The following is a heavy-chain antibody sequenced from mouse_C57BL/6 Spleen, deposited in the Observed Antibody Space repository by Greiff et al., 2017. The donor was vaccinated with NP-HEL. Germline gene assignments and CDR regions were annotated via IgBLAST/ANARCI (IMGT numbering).Heavy chain of an antibody. CDR1: GFTFSSYA. Sequence: EVKLMESGEGLVKPGGSLKLSCAASGFTFSSYAMSWVRQTPEKRLEWVAYISSGGDYIYYADTVKGRFTISRDNARNTLYLQMSSLKSEDTAMYYCTSYRGILYAMDYWGQGTSVTVSS. D-gene: IGHD2-14*01. J-gene: IGHJ4*01. CDR2: ISSGGDYI. V-gene: IGHV5-9-1*02. CDR3: TSYRGILYAMDY.